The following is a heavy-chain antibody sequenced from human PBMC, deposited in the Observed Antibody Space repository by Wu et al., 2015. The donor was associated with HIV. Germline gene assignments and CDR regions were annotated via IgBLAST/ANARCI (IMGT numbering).Heavy chain of an antibody. J-gene: IGHJ4*02. CDR1: GYTFTSYG. CDR3: ARGKYYANTGFFDS. CDR2: ISDYNRNI. V-gene: IGHV1-18*01. D-gene: IGHD3-16*01. Sequence: QVQLVQSGAEVKKPGSSVKVSCKTSGYTFTSYGIVWVRQAPGQGLEWMGWISDYNRNIHYGQKFRGRITLNTDTVTSTAYLEMRSVRFDDTAVYFCARGKYYANTGFFDSWGQGTLVTVSS.